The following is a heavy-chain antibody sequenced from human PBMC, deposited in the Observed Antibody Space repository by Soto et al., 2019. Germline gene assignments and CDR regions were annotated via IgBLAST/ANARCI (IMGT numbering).Heavy chain of an antibody. J-gene: IGHJ4*02. V-gene: IGHV3-30-3*01. CDR1: GFTFSSYA. D-gene: IGHD3-10*01. Sequence: GGSLRLSCAASGFTFSSYAMHWVRQAPGKGLEWVAVISYDGSNKYYADSVKGRFTISRDNSKNTLYLQMNSLRAEDTAVYYCARDRGKHTDYWGQGTLVTVSS. CDR2: ISYDGSNK. CDR3: ARDRGKHTDY.